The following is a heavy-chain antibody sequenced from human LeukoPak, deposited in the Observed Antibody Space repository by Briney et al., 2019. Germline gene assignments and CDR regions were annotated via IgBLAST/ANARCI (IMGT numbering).Heavy chain of an antibody. CDR3: ARAGQYNWNDEKDY. CDR2: IDRNGGSI. Sequence: GSLRLSCAASGFTFHDYGMSWVRQAPGKGLEWVSGIDRNGGSIGYADSVKGRFTISRDNAKNSLYLQMNSLRAEDTALYYCARAGQYNWNDEKDYWGQGTLVTVSS. V-gene: IGHV3-20*04. J-gene: IGHJ4*02. D-gene: IGHD1-1*01. CDR1: GFTFHDYG.